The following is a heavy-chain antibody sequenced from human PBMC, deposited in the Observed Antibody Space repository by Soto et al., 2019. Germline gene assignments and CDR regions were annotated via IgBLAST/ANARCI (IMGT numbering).Heavy chain of an antibody. Sequence: QITLKESGPTLVKPTQTLTLTCTFSGFSVSTSVVGVAWIRQPPGKALEWLALIYWDDDKRYSPFLQSRVTITKYTSINQVVLTMTNMDPVDTATYYCAHKGGRRAGMDVWGQGTTVTVSS. J-gene: IGHJ6*02. CDR3: AHKGGRRAGMDV. CDR2: IYWDDDK. D-gene: IGHD3-16*01. V-gene: IGHV2-5*02. CDR1: GFSVSTSVVG.